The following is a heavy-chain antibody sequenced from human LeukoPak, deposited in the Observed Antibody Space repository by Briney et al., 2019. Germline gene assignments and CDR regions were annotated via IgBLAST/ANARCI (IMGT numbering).Heavy chain of an antibody. D-gene: IGHD3-10*01. CDR2: INPNSDVT. CDR3: ARGRSFGELGVY. CDR1: GYTFIDYY. Sequence: ASVKVSCKASGYTFIDYYIHWVRQAPGQGLEWMGSINPNSDVTNYAQNFQGRVTMTRDTFIRRAYRKLSRLTSDDTAVYYCARGRSFGELGVYWGEGTLLTVS. J-gene: IGHJ4*02. V-gene: IGHV1-2*02.